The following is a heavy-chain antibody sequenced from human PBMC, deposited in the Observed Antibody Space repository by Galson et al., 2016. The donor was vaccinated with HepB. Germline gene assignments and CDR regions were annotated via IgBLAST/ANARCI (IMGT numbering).Heavy chain of an antibody. J-gene: IGHJ4*02. Sequence: SLRLSCAASGFTFSNYGMHWVRQAPGKGLEWVAIIWYDGSNKYYADSVEGRFTISRDNSKNTVYLQMNSLRAEDTAVYYCAREDRNSVGWYVRYFDYWGQGALVTVSS. CDR3: AREDRNSVGWYVRYFDY. CDR2: IWYDGSNK. CDR1: GFTFSNYG. D-gene: IGHD6-19*01. V-gene: IGHV3-33*01.